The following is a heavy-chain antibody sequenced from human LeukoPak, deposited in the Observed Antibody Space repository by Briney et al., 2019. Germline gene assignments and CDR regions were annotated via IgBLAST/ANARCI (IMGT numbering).Heavy chain of an antibody. CDR3: AKDPYYYDSSGYYYPDY. J-gene: IGHJ4*02. CDR2: ISGDGGST. Sequence: GGSLRLSCAASGFTFDDYAMHWLRQAPGTGLEWVSLISGDGGSTYYADSVKGRFTISRDNSKNSLYLQMNSLRTEDTALYYCAKDPYYYDSSGYYYPDYWGQGTLVTVSS. CDR1: GFTFDDYA. V-gene: IGHV3-43*02. D-gene: IGHD3-22*01.